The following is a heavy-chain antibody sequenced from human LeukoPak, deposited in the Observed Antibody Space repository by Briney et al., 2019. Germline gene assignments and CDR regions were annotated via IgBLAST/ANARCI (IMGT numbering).Heavy chain of an antibody. CDR3: ARRYYDILTGTYYFDY. CDR1: GYTFTSYG. CDR2: TSAYNGNT. Sequence: ASVKVSCKASGYTFTSYGISWVRQAPGQGLEWMGWTSAYNGNTNYAQKLQGRVTMTTDTSTSTAYMELRSLRSDDTAVYYCARRYYDILTGTYYFDYWGQGTLVTVSS. V-gene: IGHV1-18*04. J-gene: IGHJ4*02. D-gene: IGHD3-9*01.